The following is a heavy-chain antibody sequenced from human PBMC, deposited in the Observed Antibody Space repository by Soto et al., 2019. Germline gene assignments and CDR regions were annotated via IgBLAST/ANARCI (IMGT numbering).Heavy chain of an antibody. CDR1: GFDFSDFH. D-gene: IGHD1-1*01. J-gene: IGHJ4*02. V-gene: IGHV3-11*03. CDR2: ISSSLGHT. Sequence: GGSLRLSCVASGFDFSDFHISWVRQAPGKGLEWISYISSSLGHTDYAESVKGRFTISRDNAKSSVFLEMSDLRSDDTAVYYCAANWNFGLNFWGQGTLVTVSS. CDR3: AANWNFGLNF.